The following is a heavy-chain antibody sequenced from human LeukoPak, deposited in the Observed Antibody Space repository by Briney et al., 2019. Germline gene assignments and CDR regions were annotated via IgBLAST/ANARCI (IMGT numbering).Heavy chain of an antibody. CDR1: GFTFSSYG. CDR3: VRDGQWLVGYFDY. CDR2: IWFDGSNK. J-gene: IGHJ4*02. D-gene: IGHD6-19*01. Sequence: GRSLRLSCAASGFTFSSYGMHWVRQAPGKGLEWVAVIWFDGSNKFYADSVKGRFTISRDNSKNMLYLQMNSLRAEDTAVYYCVRDGQWLVGYFDYWGQGTLVTVSS. V-gene: IGHV3-33*01.